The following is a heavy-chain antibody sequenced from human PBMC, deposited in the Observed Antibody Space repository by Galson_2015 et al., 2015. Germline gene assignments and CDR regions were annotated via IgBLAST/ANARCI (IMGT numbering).Heavy chain of an antibody. CDR3: AKTWGDGLLDY. J-gene: IGHJ4*02. V-gene: IGHV3-23*01. CDR2: ISGNIFNT. CDR1: GFTFSSST. Sequence: SLRLSCAASGFTFSSSTMSWVRQAPGKGLEWVSTISGNIFNTYYADSVKGRFTISRDNSKNTLYLQMNSLRAEDTAVYYCAKTWGDGLLDYWGQRTLVTVSS. D-gene: IGHD2-21*02.